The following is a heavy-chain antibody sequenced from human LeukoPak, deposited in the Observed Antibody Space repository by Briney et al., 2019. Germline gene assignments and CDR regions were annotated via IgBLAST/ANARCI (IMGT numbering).Heavy chain of an antibody. CDR2: IYYSAST. J-gene: IGHJ4*02. V-gene: IGHV4-39*07. CDR1: GGSISSSSYY. CDR3: PSHRGLLRFGVLTGFDY. Sequence: SETLSLTCTVSGGSISSSSYYWGWIRQPPGQGLEWIGSIYYSASTYYNPSLKGRVTISVDTSKNQFSLKLSSVTAADTALYYCPSHRGLLRFGVLTGFDYWGQGTLARVSS. D-gene: IGHD3-10*01.